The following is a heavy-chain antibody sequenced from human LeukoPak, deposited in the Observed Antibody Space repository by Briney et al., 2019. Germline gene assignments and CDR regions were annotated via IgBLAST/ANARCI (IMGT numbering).Heavy chain of an antibody. Sequence: PGGSLRLSCRVSGFTFNSYSMNWVRQASGKGLEWVASILGSGTEMFYADSLKGRFTIPRDNSENSLFLQMSSLRVEDTAVYYCAKVQSDIVGAVFFAFDVWGQGTLVTVSS. J-gene: IGHJ3*01. CDR1: GFTFNSYS. D-gene: IGHD1-26*01. CDR2: ILGSGTEM. CDR3: AKVQSDIVGAVFFAFDV. V-gene: IGHV3-21*06.